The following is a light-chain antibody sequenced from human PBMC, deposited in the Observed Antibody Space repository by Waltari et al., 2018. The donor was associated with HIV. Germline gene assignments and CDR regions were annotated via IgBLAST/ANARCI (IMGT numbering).Light chain of an antibody. V-gene: IGKV3-11*01. Sequence: EIVLTQSPAILSLSPGERATLSCRASQSVSSYLAWYQQKPGQAPRLLIYDASNRATGIPARFSGSGSGTDFTLTISSLEPEDFAVYYCQQRSNWPSTFGQGTKVEIK. CDR1: QSVSSY. CDR3: QQRSNWPST. J-gene: IGKJ1*01. CDR2: DAS.